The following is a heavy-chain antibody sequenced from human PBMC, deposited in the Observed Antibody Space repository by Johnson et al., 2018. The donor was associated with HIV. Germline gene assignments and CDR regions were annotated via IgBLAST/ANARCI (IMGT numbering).Heavy chain of an antibody. CDR2: IKQDGSEK. V-gene: IGHV3-7*01. CDR1: GFTFSSYW. CDR3: ARVYLSSNWYSYDAFDF. J-gene: IGHJ3*01. D-gene: IGHD6-13*01. Sequence: EVQLVESGGGVVQPGRSLRLSCAASGFTFSSYWMSWVRQAPGKGLEWVANIKQDGSEKYYVDSVKGRFTISRDNAKNSLYLQMNSLRAEDTAVYYCARVYLSSNWYSYDAFDFWGQGTMVTVSS.